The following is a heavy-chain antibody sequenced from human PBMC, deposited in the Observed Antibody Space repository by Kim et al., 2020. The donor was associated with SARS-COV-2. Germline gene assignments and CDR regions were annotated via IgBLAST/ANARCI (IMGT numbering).Heavy chain of an antibody. Sequence: GGSLRLSCAASGFTFGDYAMHWVRQAPGKGLEWVSGISWNSGSIGYADSVKGRFTISRDNAKNSLYLQMNSLRAEDTALYYCAKSHNWNANKAYFDYWGQGTLVTVSS. CDR3: AKSHNWNANKAYFDY. J-gene: IGHJ4*02. CDR1: GFTFGDYA. D-gene: IGHD1-20*01. V-gene: IGHV3-9*01. CDR2: ISWNSGSI.